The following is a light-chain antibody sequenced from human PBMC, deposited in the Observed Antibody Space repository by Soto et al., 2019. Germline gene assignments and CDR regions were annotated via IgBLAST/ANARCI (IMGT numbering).Light chain of an antibody. Sequence: QSVLTQPPSVSEAPRQRVTISCSGSSSNIGNNAVNWYQQLPGTAPKLLIYSNNQRPSGVLDRFSGSKSGTSASLAISGLQSEDEADYYCAAWDDSLNGRVFGTGTKVTVL. CDR2: SNN. J-gene: IGLJ1*01. CDR3: AAWDDSLNGRV. V-gene: IGLV1-36*01. CDR1: SSNIGNNA.